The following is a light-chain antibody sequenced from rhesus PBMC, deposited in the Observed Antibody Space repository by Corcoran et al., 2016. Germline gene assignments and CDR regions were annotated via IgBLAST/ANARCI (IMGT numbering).Light chain of an antibody. CDR2: GAS. V-gene: IGKV3-24*01. CDR1: QSVSSS. J-gene: IGKJ3*01. CDR3: LQHSNWPFT. Sequence: EIVMTQSPATLSLSPGERATLSCRASQSVSSSLAWYQQKPGQAPRLLIFGASSRATGIPDRFSGRGAGTDFTLTISSLEPEDVAVYYCLQHSNWPFTFGPGTKLDIK.